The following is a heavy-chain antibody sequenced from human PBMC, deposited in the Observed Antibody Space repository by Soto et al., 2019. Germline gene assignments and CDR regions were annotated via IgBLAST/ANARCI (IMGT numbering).Heavy chain of an antibody. J-gene: IGHJ6*02. CDR3: ARNTGAGVVGPAAINYYYYGMDV. D-gene: IGHD2-2*02. V-gene: IGHV1-69*01. CDR2: IIPIFGTA. Sequence: QVQLVQSGAEVKKPGSSVKVSCKASGGTFSSYAISWVRQAPGQGLEWMGGIIPIFGTANYAQKFQGRVTITADESTSTAYMELSSLRSEDTAVYYCARNTGAGVVGPAAINYYYYGMDVWGQGTTGTVSS. CDR1: GGTFSSYA.